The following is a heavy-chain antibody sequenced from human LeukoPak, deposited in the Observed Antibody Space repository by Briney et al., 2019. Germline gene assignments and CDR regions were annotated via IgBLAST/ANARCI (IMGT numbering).Heavy chain of an antibody. V-gene: IGHV3-23*01. CDR3: AKDVVLYDSSGYAFDY. CDR1: GFTFSSYA. CDR2: ISGSGGST. Sequence: GGSLRLSCAASGFTFSSYAMSWVRQAPGKGLEWVSVISGSGGSTYYADSVKGRSTISRDNSKNTLYLQMNSLRAEDTAVYYCAKDVVLYDSSGYAFDYWGQGTLVTVSS. D-gene: IGHD3-22*01. J-gene: IGHJ4*02.